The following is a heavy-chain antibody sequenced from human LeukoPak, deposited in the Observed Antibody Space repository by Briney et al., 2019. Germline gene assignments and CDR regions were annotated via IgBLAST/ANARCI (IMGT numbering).Heavy chain of an antibody. J-gene: IGHJ4*02. CDR2: IYTSGST. CDR1: GGSISSYY. D-gene: IGHD1-7*01. Sequence: SETLSLTCTVSGGSISSYYWSWIRQPPGKGLEWIGYIYTSGSTNYNPSLKSRVTISVDTSKNQFSLKLSSVTAADTAVYYCARATSNWNYYFDYWGQGTLVTVSS. V-gene: IGHV4-4*09. CDR3: ARATSNWNYYFDY.